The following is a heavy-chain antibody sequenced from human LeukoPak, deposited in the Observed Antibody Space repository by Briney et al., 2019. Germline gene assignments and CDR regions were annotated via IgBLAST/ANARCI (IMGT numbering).Heavy chain of an antibody. Sequence: HPGGSLRLSCAASGFTFTKYGMSWVRQAPGKGLEWISTISDSGAYTYYADSVKGRFTISRDNSKNTLYLQMNSLRAEDTAVYYCAKWGCSGGNCYPFDYWGQGTLVTVSS. D-gene: IGHD2-15*01. CDR3: AKWGCSGGNCYPFDY. CDR1: GFTFTKYG. V-gene: IGHV3-23*01. J-gene: IGHJ4*02. CDR2: ISDSGAYT.